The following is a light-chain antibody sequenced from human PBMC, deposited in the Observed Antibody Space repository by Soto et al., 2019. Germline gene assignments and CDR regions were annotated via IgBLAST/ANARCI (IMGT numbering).Light chain of an antibody. Sequence: EIVLTQSPATLSLSPGERATLSCRASQSVSSSLAWYQQKPGQAPRLLIYGASTRATGIPARFSGSGSGTEFTLTISSLQAEDVAVYYCQQYYSTPITFGQGTRREIK. CDR2: GAS. J-gene: IGKJ5*01. CDR1: QSVSSS. CDR3: QQYYSTPIT. V-gene: IGKV3-15*01.